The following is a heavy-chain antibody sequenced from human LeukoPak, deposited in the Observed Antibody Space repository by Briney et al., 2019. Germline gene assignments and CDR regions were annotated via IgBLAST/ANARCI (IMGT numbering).Heavy chain of an antibody. CDR3: ARGRGRGIYIAAAGIIDY. Sequence: SETLSLTCAVYGGSFSGYYWSWIRQPPGKGLEWTGEINHSGSTNYNPSLKSRVTISVDTSKNQFSLKLSSVTAADTAVYYCARGRGRGIYIAAAGIIDYWGQGTLVTVSS. CDR1: GGSFSGYY. D-gene: IGHD6-13*01. CDR2: INHSGST. J-gene: IGHJ4*02. V-gene: IGHV4-34*01.